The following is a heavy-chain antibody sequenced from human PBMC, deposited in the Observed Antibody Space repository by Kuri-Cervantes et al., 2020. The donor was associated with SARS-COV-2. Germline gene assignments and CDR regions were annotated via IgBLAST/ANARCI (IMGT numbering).Heavy chain of an antibody. CDR3: ARYNWKLASWFDP. Sequence: ASVKVSCKASGYTFTGYYMHWVRQAPGQGLEWMGWINPNSGGTNYAQKFQGWVTMTRDTSISTAYMELSRLRSDDTAVYYCARYNWKLASWFDPWGQGTLVTVSS. J-gene: IGHJ5*02. CDR1: GYTFTGYY. CDR2: INPNSGGT. D-gene: IGHD1-20*01. V-gene: IGHV1-2*04.